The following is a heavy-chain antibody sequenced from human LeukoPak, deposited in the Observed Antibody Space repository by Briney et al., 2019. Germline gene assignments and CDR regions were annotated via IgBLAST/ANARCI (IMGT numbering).Heavy chain of an antibody. CDR2: IIPILGIA. V-gene: IGHV1-69*04. CDR3: ARDLDYGDDAFDI. D-gene: IGHD4-17*01. Sequence: SVTVSCKASGGTFSSYAISWVRQAPGQGLEWMGRIIPILGIANYAQEFQGRVTITADKSTSTAYMELSSLRSEDTAVYYCARDLDYGDDAFDIWGQGTMVTVSS. J-gene: IGHJ3*02. CDR1: GGTFSSYA.